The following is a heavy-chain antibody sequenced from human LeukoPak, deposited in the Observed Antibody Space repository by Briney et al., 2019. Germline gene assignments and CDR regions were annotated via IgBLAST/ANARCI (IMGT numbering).Heavy chain of an antibody. D-gene: IGHD5-18*01. CDR3: ALQIRAARFFDY. J-gene: IGHJ4*02. CDR2: IWYDGSNK. V-gene: IGHV3-33*01. CDR1: GFTFSSYG. Sequence: GGSLRLSCAASGFTFSSYGMHWVRQAPGKGLEWVAVIWYDGSNKYYADSVKGRFTIYRDNSKHTLYLQMNSLRAEDTAVYYCALQIRAARFFDYWGQGTLVTVSS.